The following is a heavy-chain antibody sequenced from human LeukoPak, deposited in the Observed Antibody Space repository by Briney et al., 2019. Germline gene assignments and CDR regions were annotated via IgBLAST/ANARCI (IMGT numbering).Heavy chain of an antibody. J-gene: IGHJ3*02. D-gene: IGHD6-6*01. CDR3: ARDGLPAARDI. CDR2: INGDGSSS. Sequence: GGSLRLSCAGSGFIFSQFWMQWVRQVPGKGLVWVSRINGDGSSSNYADSVKGRFTISRDNAKNTLYLQMNSLRAEDTAVYYCARDGLPAARDIWGQGTMVTVSS. V-gene: IGHV3-74*01. CDR1: GFIFSQFW.